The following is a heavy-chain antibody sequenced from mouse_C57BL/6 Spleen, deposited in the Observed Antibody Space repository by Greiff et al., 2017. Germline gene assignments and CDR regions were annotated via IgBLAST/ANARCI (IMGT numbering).Heavy chain of an antibody. D-gene: IGHD1-1*01. J-gene: IGHJ2*01. V-gene: IGHV3-6*01. CDR2: ISYDGSN. CDR1: GYSITSGYY. Sequence: EVKLQESGPGLVKPSQSLSLTCSVTGYSITSGYYWNWIRQFPGNKLEWMGYISYDGSNNYNPSLKNRISITRDTSKNQFFLKLNSVTTEDTATYYCARVYYGSSYFDYWGQGTTLTVSS. CDR3: ARVYYGSSYFDY.